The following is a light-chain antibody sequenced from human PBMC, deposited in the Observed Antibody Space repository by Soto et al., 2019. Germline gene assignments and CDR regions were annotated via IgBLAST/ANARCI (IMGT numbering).Light chain of an antibody. CDR1: SSDVGGYKY. J-gene: IGLJ2*01. CDR2: EVS. V-gene: IGLV2-14*01. CDR3: SSYTSSSTVV. Sequence: QSALTQPASVSGSPGQSITISYTGTSSDVGGYKYVSWYQQHPGKAPKLMIYEVSNRPSGVSNRLSGSKSGNTASLTISGLQAEDEADYYCSSYTSSSTVVFGGGTKVTVL.